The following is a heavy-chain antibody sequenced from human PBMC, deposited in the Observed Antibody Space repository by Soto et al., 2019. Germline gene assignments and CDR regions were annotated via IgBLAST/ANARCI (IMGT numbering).Heavy chain of an antibody. CDR2: ISYDGSNK. V-gene: IGHV3-30-3*01. CDR3: AREEGGSSWYKYYYYGMDV. CDR1: GFTFSSCA. Sequence: PGGSLRLSCAASGFTFSSCAMHWVRQAPGKGLEWVAVISYDGSNKYYADSVKGRFTISRDNSKNALYLQMNSLRAEDTAVYYCAREEGGSSWYKYYYYGMDVWGQGTTVTVSS. D-gene: IGHD6-13*01. J-gene: IGHJ6*02.